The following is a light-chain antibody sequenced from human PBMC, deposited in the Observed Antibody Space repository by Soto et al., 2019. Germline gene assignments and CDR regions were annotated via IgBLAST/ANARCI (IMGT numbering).Light chain of an antibody. CDR1: NSNIGSNT. CDR3: AAWDGSLNNVL. CDR2: NND. Sequence: QSALTQAPSASGTPGQRVTISCSGSNSNIGSNTVSWYQQVPGTAPKVLIYNNDQRPSGVPDRLSGSKSGTSASLAIGGLQSEDEADYYCAAWDGSLNNVLFGGGT. J-gene: IGLJ2*01. V-gene: IGLV1-44*01.